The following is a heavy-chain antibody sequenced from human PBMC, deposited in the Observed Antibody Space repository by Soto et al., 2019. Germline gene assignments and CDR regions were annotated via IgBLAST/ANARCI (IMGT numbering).Heavy chain of an antibody. D-gene: IGHD1-1*01. J-gene: IGHJ6*03. CDR1: GVSISSYC. V-gene: IGHV4-59*08. Sequence: SETLSLTCTVSGVSISSYCWSWIRQPPGKGLEWVGYIFYSGSTNYNPSLKSRVTISVDTSKNQFSLKLSSVTAADTAVYYCARLGNDAYYYYYRDVWGKGTTVSVSS. CDR3: ARLGNDAYYYYYRDV. CDR2: IFYSGST.